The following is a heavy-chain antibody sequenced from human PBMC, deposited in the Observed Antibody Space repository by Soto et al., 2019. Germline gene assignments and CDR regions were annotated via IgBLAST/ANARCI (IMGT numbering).Heavy chain of an antibody. CDR1: GYTFTGYY. V-gene: IGHV1-2*02. CDR2: IDPNSGGT. Sequence: ASVKVSCKASGYTFTGYYMHWVRQAPGQGLEWMGWIDPNSGGTKSAQKFQGRVTMTRDTSISTAYMELSRLRSDDTAVYYCARRKGDYYDSSGYHYYFDYWGQGTLVTVSS. D-gene: IGHD3-22*01. CDR3: ARRKGDYYDSSGYHYYFDY. J-gene: IGHJ4*02.